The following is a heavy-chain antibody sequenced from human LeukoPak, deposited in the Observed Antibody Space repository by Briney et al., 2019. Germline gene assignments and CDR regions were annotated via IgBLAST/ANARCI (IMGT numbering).Heavy chain of an antibody. CDR3: AKSEAEQFHPYFDY. CDR2: ISGSGGSA. J-gene: IGHJ4*02. CDR1: GFTFSNYA. V-gene: IGHV3-23*01. Sequence: GGSLRLSCAASGFTFSNYAMTWVRQAPGKGLEWVSTISGSGGSAYYADSVKGRFTISRDNSNNTLYLQMYTLRAEDTAIYYCAKSEAEQFHPYFDYWGQGTLVTVSS. D-gene: IGHD1-26*01.